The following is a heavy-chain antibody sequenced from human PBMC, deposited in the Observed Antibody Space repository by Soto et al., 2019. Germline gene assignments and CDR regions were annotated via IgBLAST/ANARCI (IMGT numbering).Heavy chain of an antibody. D-gene: IGHD5-12*01. V-gene: IGHV1-46*03. CDR3: TFRDGYNSYFDY. Sequence: ASVKVSCKGSGYTFTSYYMHWLRQAPGQGLEWMGIINPSGGSTSYAQKFQGRVTMTRDTSTSTVYMELSSLRSEDTAVYYCTFRDGYNSYFDYWGQGTLVTVSS. J-gene: IGHJ4*02. CDR2: INPSGGST. CDR1: GYTFTSYY.